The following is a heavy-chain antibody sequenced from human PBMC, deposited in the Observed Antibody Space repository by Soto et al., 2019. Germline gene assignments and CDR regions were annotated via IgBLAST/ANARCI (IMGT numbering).Heavy chain of an antibody. CDR1: GFPFSSYG. CDR2: ISYDGSNK. CDR3: AKDRSMGSYTLFRGYYYYYYGMDV. D-gene: IGHD3-10*01. V-gene: IGHV3-30*18. Sequence: GGSLRLSCAASGFPFSSYGMHWVRQAPGKGLEWVAVISYDGSNKYYADSVKGRFTISRDNSKNTLYLQMNSLRAEDTAVYYCAKDRSMGSYTLFRGYYYYYYGMDVWGQGTTVTVSS. J-gene: IGHJ6*02.